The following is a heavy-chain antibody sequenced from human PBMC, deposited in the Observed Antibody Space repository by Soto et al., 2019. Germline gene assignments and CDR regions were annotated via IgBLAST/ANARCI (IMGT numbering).Heavy chain of an antibody. CDR2: INPSGGST. J-gene: IGHJ1*01. CDR1: GYTFTHYH. V-gene: IGHV1-46*01. CDR3: AREAINSSGYSRYFQH. Sequence: ASLKVSCKASGYTFTHYHVYWVRQAPGRGLEWLGMINPSGGSTTYAQNLQGRVTMTRDTSTNTVYMELSSLRSEDTAVYYCAREAINSSGYSRYFQHWGQGTLVTVSS. D-gene: IGHD3-22*01.